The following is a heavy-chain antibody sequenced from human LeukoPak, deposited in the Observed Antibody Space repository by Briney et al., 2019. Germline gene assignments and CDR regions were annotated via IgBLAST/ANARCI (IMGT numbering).Heavy chain of an antibody. Sequence: GGSLRLSCAASGFTFYTYGMHWVRQAPGKGLEYVSGIGPDGGTTYYANSVKGRLTISRDNSKYMLYLQMGSLTADDMGVFYCARGAQLTDYWGQGTLFTVSS. CDR2: IGPDGGTT. CDR1: GFTFYTYG. V-gene: IGHV3-64*01. CDR3: ARGAQLTDY. J-gene: IGHJ4*02. D-gene: IGHD1-26*01.